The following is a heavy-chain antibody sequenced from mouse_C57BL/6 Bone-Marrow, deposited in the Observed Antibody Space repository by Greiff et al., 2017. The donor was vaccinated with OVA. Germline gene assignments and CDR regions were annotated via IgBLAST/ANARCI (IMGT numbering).Heavy chain of an antibody. CDR1: GYTFTSYG. D-gene: IGHD2-4*01. V-gene: IGHV1-81*01. Sequence: QVQLQQSGAELARPGASVKLSCKASGYTFTSYGISWVKQRTGQGLEWIGEIYPRSGNTYYNEKFKGKATLTADKSSSTAYMELRSLTSEDSAVYFCARERLRLPFAYWGQGTLVTVSA. J-gene: IGHJ3*01. CDR3: ARERLRLPFAY. CDR2: IYPRSGNT.